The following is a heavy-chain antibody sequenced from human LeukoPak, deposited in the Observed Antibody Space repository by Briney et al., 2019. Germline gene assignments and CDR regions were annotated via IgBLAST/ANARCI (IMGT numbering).Heavy chain of an antibody. Sequence: ASLKVSCKASGYTFTAYFMHWVRQAPGQGLEWMGGIIPIFGTANYAQKFQGRVTITADESTSTAYMELSSLRSEDTAVYYCSKGIGGNDAFDIWGQGTMVTVSS. J-gene: IGHJ3*02. CDR2: IIPIFGTA. V-gene: IGHV1-69*13. D-gene: IGHD4-23*01. CDR1: GYTFTAYF. CDR3: SKGIGGNDAFDI.